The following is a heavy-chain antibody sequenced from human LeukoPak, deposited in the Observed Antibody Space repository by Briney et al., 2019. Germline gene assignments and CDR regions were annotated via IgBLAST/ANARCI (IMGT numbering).Heavy chain of an antibody. J-gene: IGHJ4*02. Sequence: SETLSLTCTVSGGSISSYYWSWIRQPPGKGLEWIGYIYYSGSTNYNPSLKSRVIISVDTSKNQFSLKLSSVTAADTAVYYCARAKWELLRPYYFDYWGQGTLVTVSS. CDR3: ARAKWELLRPYYFDY. V-gene: IGHV4-59*01. CDR2: IYYSGST. D-gene: IGHD1-26*01. CDR1: GGSISSYY.